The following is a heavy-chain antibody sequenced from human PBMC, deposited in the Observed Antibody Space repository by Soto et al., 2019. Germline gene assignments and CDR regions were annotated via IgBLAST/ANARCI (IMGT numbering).Heavy chain of an antibody. Sequence: PSETLSLTCTVSGYSISSGYYWGWIRQSPGRGLEWIGSIYHSGSTYYNPSLKSRVIISVDTSKNQFSLKLSSVTAADTAVYCCARIAPIAAADGIDVWGHGTMVTVSS. CDR1: GYSISSGYY. D-gene: IGHD6-13*01. CDR3: ARIAPIAAADGIDV. V-gene: IGHV4-38-2*02. CDR2: IYHSGST. J-gene: IGHJ6*02.